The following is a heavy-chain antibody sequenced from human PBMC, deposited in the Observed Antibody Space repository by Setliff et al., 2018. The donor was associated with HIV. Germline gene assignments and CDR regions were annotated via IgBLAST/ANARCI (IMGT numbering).Heavy chain of an antibody. V-gene: IGHV3-74*01. CDR1: GITFSRYA. CDR3: VRASYSSSWYNIRPFDF. Sequence: GSLRLSCAASGITFSRYAMHWVRQAPGKGPAWVSRIYSDGSSTSYADSVKGRFTISRDNSKNTLYLQMNSLRVEDAAVYYCVRASYSSSWYNIRPFDFWAQGTLVTVSS. J-gene: IGHJ4*02. D-gene: IGHD6-13*01. CDR2: IYSDGSST.